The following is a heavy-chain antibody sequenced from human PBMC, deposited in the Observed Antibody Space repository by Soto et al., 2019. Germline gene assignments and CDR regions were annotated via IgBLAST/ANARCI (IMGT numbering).Heavy chain of an antibody. CDR1: GFTFSSYA. CDR2: ISYDGSNK. CDR3: ARDRGMVRGVIRYYFDY. V-gene: IGHV3-30-3*01. Sequence: ASGGGVVQPGRSLRLSCAASGFTFSSYAMHWVRQAPGKGLEWVAVISYDGSNKYYADSVKGRFTISRDNSKNTLYLQMNSLRAEDTAVYYCARDRGMVRGVIRYYFDYWGQGTLVTVSS. J-gene: IGHJ4*02. D-gene: IGHD3-10*01.